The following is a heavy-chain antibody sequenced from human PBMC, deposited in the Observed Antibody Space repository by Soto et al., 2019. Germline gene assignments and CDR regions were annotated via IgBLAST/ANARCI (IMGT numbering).Heavy chain of an antibody. D-gene: IGHD1-26*01. CDR1: DGSIDSGSYY. Sequence: QVQLQESGPGLVKPSQTLSLTCTVSDGSIDSGSYYRSWVRQYPGKGLEWIGSIHYSGSIYYSPSLRSRLTMSADTAKNHFSLKLSAVTVADTAVYYCTRGLDRAKLGYWGQGIQVIVSS. J-gene: IGHJ4*02. V-gene: IGHV4-31*03. CDR2: IHYSGSI. CDR3: TRGLDRAKLGY.